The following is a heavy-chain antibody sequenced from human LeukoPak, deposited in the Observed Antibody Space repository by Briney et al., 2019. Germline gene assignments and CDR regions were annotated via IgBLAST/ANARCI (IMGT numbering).Heavy chain of an antibody. CDR2: ISGNGDST. Sequence: GGSLSLSCAASGFTLSSYAMSWVRQAPGKGLEWVSAISGNGDSTYYADSVKGRLTISSDNSKNTLYLQMNSLRAEDTAVYNCARGRGSYSLDYWGQGTLVTVSS. CDR3: ARGRGSYSLDY. V-gene: IGHV3-23*01. J-gene: IGHJ4*02. D-gene: IGHD3-10*01. CDR1: GFTLSSYA.